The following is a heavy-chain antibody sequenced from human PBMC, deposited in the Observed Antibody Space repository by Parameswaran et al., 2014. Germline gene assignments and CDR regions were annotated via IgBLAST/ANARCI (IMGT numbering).Heavy chain of an antibody. J-gene: IGHJ4*02. D-gene: IGHD6-19*01. CDR3: AREEGGGWYGEGLYYFDY. V-gene: IGHV3-30-3*01. CDR2: ISYDGSNK. CDR1: A. Sequence: AMPGVRQAPGKGLEWVAVISYDGSNKYYADSVKGRFTISRDNSKNTLYLQMNSLRAEDTAVYYCAREEGGGWYGEGLYYFDYWGQGTLVTVSS.